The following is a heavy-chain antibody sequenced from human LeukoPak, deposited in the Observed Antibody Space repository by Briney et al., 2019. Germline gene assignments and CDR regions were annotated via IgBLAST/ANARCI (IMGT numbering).Heavy chain of an antibody. D-gene: IGHD3-3*01. CDR1: GFTFSNAW. J-gene: IGHJ4*02. Sequence: NPGGSLRLSCAASGFTFSNAWMSWVRQSPGKGLEWVGRIKSKTDGETTDYAAPVKDRFTISRDDSENTLYLQMNSLRAEDTAVYYCAKRITIFGVVTAFDYWGQGTLVTVSS. CDR3: AKRITIFGVVTAFDY. CDR2: IKSKTDGETT. V-gene: IGHV3-15*01.